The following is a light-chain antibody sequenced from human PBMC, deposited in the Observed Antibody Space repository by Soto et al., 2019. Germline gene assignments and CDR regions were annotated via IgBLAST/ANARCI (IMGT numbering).Light chain of an antibody. J-gene: IGLJ2*01. Sequence: QSALTQPRSVSGSPGQSVTISCTGTSSDVGGYTYVSWYQQHPGKAPKLMIYDVSKRPSGVPDRFSGSKSGNTASLTISGLQADDEADYYCCSYAGSYTLVFGGGTKVTVL. CDR1: SSDVGGYTY. V-gene: IGLV2-11*01. CDR3: CSYAGSYTLV. CDR2: DVS.